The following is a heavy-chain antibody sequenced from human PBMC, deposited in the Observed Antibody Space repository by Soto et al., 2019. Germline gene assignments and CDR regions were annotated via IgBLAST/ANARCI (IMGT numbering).Heavy chain of an antibody. CDR3: AREDTIFGVPKGFDP. J-gene: IGHJ5*02. Sequence: SXTLSLTCAVSGGSMSSSNWWSWVRHPPWKGLEWIGEIYHSGSTNYNPSLKSRVTISVDKSKNQFSLKLSSVTAADTAVYYCAREDTIFGVPKGFDPWGQGTLVTVSS. CDR1: GGSMSSSNW. CDR2: IYHSGST. D-gene: IGHD3-3*01. V-gene: IGHV4-4*02.